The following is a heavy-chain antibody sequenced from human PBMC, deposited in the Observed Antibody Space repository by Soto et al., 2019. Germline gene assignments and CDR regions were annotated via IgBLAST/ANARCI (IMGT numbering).Heavy chain of an antibody. Sequence: SETLSLTCTVSGGSISSSSYYWGWIRQPPGKGLEWIGSIYYSGSTYYNPSLKSRVTISVDTSKNQFSLKLSSVTAADTAVYYCARVGYSSGWYKGGYFDYWGQGTLVTVSS. CDR1: GGSISSSSYY. D-gene: IGHD6-19*01. J-gene: IGHJ4*02. CDR2: IYYSGST. V-gene: IGHV4-39*01. CDR3: ARVGYSSGWYKGGYFDY.